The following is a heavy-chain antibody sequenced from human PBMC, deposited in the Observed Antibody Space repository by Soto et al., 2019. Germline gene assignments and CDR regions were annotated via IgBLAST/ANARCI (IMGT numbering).Heavy chain of an antibody. Sequence: PSETLSLTCAVSGASIGTYYWSWIRQPPGKGLEWIGYVYYNGNTNYNPSLMSRVIISVDTYKNQFSLNLTSVTAADTAVYYCARGILAAAHYYFDYWGQGTLVTVSS. CDR3: ARGILAAAHYYFDY. CDR1: GASIGTYY. V-gene: IGHV4-59*01. J-gene: IGHJ4*02. CDR2: VYYNGNT. D-gene: IGHD6-13*01.